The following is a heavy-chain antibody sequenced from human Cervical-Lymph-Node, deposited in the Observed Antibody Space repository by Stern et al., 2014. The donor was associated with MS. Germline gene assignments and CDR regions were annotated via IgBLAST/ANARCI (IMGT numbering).Heavy chain of an antibody. D-gene: IGHD6-19*01. CDR1: GVSISSGTYY. Sequence: QVQLVESGPGLMRPSQTLSLTCTVSGVSISSGTYYWSWIRQPAGKGLEWIGRIYSSGNTNYNPSLKSRVTISVDTTLNLFSLKLSSVTAADTAVYYCARTAVAGTLRYFDYWGQGTLVTVSS. CDR3: ARTAVAGTLRYFDY. J-gene: IGHJ4*02. V-gene: IGHV4-61*02. CDR2: IYSSGNT.